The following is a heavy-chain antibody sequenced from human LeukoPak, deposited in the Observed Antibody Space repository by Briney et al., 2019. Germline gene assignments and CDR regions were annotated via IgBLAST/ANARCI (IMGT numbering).Heavy chain of an antibody. D-gene: IGHD5-12*01. J-gene: IGHJ4*02. Sequence: GGSRRLSCAASGFTFSTYAMSWVRQAPGKGLEWVSAISGSGGNTYYADSVKGRFTMSRENSKNTLYLQMNSLRAEDTAVYYYAKPYEVSIGRYFDYWGQGTLVSVSS. V-gene: IGHV3-23*01. CDR1: GFTFSTYA. CDR3: AKPYEVSIGRYFDY. CDR2: ISGSGGNT.